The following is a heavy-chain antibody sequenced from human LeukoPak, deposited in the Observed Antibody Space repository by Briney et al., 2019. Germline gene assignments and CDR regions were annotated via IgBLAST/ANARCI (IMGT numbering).Heavy chain of an antibody. V-gene: IGHV1-69*13. CDR2: IIPIFGTA. D-gene: IGHD5-12*01. Sequence: SVKVSCKASGGTFSSYAISWVRQAPGQGLEWMGGIIPIFGTANYAQKFQGRVTITADESTSTAYMELSSLRSEDAAVYYCARGWTITGAYGYFDYWGQGTLVTVSS. CDR3: ARGWTITGAYGYFDY. CDR1: GGTFSSYA. J-gene: IGHJ4*02.